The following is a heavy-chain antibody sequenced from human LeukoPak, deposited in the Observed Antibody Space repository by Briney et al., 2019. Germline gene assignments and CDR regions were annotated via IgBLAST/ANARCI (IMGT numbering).Heavy chain of an antibody. V-gene: IGHV3-48*03. D-gene: IGHD5-12*01. Sequence: GGSLRLSCAASGFTFSSYEMNWVLQAPGKGLEWVSYISSSGSTIFYADSVKGRFTISRDNAKNSLYLQMNSLRAEDTAVYYCARDVQVATIYPLDYWGQGTLVTVSS. J-gene: IGHJ4*02. CDR1: GFTFSSYE. CDR3: ARDVQVATIYPLDY. CDR2: ISSSGSTI.